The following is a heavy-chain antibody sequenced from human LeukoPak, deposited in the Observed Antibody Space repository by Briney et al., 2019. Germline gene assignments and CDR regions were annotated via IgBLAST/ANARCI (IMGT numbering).Heavy chain of an antibody. D-gene: IGHD6-19*01. CDR1: GFIFSNYG. J-gene: IGHJ4*02. V-gene: IGHV3-33*01. Sequence: PGGSLRLSWEASGFIFSNYGMHWVRKAPGKGLEWLALIWYEGQTKFYADSVKGRFTISRDNSGNTLFLHMTNLRVEDTAVYYCAREWGRIAVAGGPGYWGQGALVTVSS. CDR3: AREWGRIAVAGGPGY. CDR2: IWYEGQTK.